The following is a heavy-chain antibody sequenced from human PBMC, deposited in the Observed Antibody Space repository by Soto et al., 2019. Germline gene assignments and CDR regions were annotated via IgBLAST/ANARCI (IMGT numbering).Heavy chain of an antibody. J-gene: IGHJ6*02. V-gene: IGHV3-23*01. CDR1: GFTFSSYV. CDR3: AKGPRAPPPHDYGMDV. CDR2: ISGSGGST. Sequence: EVQLLESGGGLVQPGGSLRLSCAASGFTFSSYVMNWVRQPPGKGLEWVSGISGSGGSTYYADSEKGRFTISRDNSKNTLYLQLNSLRAEDTAVYYCAKGPRAPPPHDYGMDVWGQGTTVTVSS.